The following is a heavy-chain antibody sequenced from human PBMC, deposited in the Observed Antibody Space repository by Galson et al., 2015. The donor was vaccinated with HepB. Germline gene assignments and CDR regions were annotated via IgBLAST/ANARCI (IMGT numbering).Heavy chain of an antibody. V-gene: IGHV1-46*04. J-gene: IGHJ1*01. CDR3: ASARGGDDGYFQH. CDR2: INPSGGST. CDR1: GYTFTSYY. Sequence: SVKVSCKASGYTFTSYYVHWVRQAPGQGLEWMGIINPSGGSTSYAQKLQGRVTMTRDTSTSTVYMELSSLRSEDTAVYYCASARGGDDGYFQHWGQGTLVTVSS. D-gene: IGHD3-16*01.